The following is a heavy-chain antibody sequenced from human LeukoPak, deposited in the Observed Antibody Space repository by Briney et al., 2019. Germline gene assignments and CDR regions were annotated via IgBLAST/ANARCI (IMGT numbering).Heavy chain of an antibody. V-gene: IGHV1-18*01. J-gene: IGHJ5*02. D-gene: IGHD3-3*01. CDR3: ARGSKKFTIFGVVTGSDWFDP. CDR1: GYTFTSYG. Sequence: ASVKVSCKASGYTFTSYGISWVRQAPGQGLEWMGWISAYNGNTNYAQKLQGRVTMTTDTSTSTAYMELRSLRSDDTAVYYCARGSKKFTIFGVVTGSDWFDPWGQGTLVTASS. CDR2: ISAYNGNT.